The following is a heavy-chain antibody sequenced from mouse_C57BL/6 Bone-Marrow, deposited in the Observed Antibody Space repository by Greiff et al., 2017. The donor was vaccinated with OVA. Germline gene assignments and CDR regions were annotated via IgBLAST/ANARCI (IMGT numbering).Heavy chain of an antibody. J-gene: IGHJ1*03. D-gene: IGHD1-1*01. Sequence: QVQLQQSGAELVRPGTSVKVSCKASGYAFTNYLIEWVKQRPGQGLEWIGVINPGSGGTNYNEKFKGKATLTADKSSSTAYMQLSSLTSEDSAVYFCARSDYYGSSYGDFDVWGTGATVTVAS. CDR2: INPGSGGT. CDR1: GYAFTNYL. V-gene: IGHV1-54*01. CDR3: ARSDYYGSSYGDFDV.